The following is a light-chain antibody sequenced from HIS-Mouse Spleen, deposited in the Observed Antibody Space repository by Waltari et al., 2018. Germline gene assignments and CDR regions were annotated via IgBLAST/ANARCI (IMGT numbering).Light chain of an antibody. Sequence: EIVLTQSPGTLSLSPGERATLSCRASQSASSSYLAWYQQKPGPATRLLIYGASSRATGIPDRFSGSGSETDFTLTISRLEPEDFAVYYCQQYGSSPRTFGQGTKVEIK. CDR2: GAS. CDR1: QSASSSY. CDR3: QQYGSSPRT. V-gene: IGKV3-20*01. J-gene: IGKJ1*01.